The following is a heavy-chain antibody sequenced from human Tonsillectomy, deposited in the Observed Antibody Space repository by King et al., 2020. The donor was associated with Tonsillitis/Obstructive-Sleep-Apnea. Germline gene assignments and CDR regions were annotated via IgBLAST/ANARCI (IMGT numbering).Heavy chain of an antibody. Sequence: QLVQSGAEVKKPGESLKISCKASGYMFIIYWIGWVRQMPGKGLEWMGIIYPGDSDTRYSPSFQGQVTISDDKSISTAYLQWSSLKASDTAMYFCARRKRDTSAEFDFWGQGTLVTVSS. CDR1: GYMFIIYW. CDR2: IYPGDSDT. D-gene: IGHD2-2*01. V-gene: IGHV5-51*01. CDR3: ARRKRDTSAEFDF. J-gene: IGHJ4*02.